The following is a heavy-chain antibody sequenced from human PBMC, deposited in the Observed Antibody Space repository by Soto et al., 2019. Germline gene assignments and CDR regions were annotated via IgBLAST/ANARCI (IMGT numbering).Heavy chain of an antibody. Sequence: QVRLQESGPRLVKPSQTLSLTCTVSGASVNSGDFHWTWIRQRPGEGLEWIGYIYFSGNTYYNPSLKSRVSSSMDTSKNLFSLMLTSVTAAATAVYYCSRASPPPPYFSYTGLDVWGHGTTVTVSS. D-gene: IGHD3-10*01. CDR3: SRASPPPPYFSYTGLDV. V-gene: IGHV4-30-4*08. CDR1: GASVNSGDFH. J-gene: IGHJ6*02. CDR2: IYFSGNT.